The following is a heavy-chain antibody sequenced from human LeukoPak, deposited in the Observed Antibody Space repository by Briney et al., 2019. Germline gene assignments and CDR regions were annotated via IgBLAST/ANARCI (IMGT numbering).Heavy chain of an antibody. CDR2: IYSGGST. CDR3: ARDSSSWYDFDY. D-gene: IGHD6-13*01. J-gene: IGHJ4*02. Sequence: GGSLRLSCAASGFTFSDYYMSWIRQAPGKGLEWVSVIYSGGSTYYADSVKGRFTISRDNSKNTLYLQMNSLRAEDTAVYYCARDSSSWYDFDYWGQGTLVTVSS. CDR1: GFTFSDYY. V-gene: IGHV3-66*01.